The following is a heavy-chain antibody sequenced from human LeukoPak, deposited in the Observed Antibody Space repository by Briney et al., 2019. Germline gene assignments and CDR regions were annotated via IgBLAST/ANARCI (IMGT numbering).Heavy chain of an antibody. D-gene: IGHD3-22*01. CDR3: AKDQEYYYDSSGYWVY. CDR1: GFSVTNYY. V-gene: IGHV3-53*01. Sequence: GGSLRLSCAASGFSVTNYYMNWVRQAPGKGLEWVSVMYSGGTTDFADSVKGRFLISRDNSKNTLYLQLNSLRAEDTAVYYCAKDQEYYYDSSGYWVYWGQGTLVTVSS. CDR2: MYSGGTT. J-gene: IGHJ4*02.